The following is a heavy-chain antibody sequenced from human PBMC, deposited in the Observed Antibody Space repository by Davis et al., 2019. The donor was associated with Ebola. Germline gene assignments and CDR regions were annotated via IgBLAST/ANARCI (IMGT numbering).Heavy chain of an antibody. CDR3: AKGDYGDYYYYYYGMDV. CDR1: GFTFSGSA. J-gene: IGHJ6*02. Sequence: GESLKISCAASGFTFSGSAMHWVRQAPGKGLEWVSAISGSGGSTYYADSVKGRFTISRDNSKNTLYLQMNSLRAEDTAVYYCAKGDYGDYYYYYYGMDVWGQGTTVTVSS. D-gene: IGHD4-17*01. CDR2: ISGSGGST. V-gene: IGHV3-23*01.